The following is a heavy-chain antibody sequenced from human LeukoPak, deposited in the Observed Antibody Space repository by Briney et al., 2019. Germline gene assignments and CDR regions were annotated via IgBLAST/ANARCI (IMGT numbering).Heavy chain of an antibody. J-gene: IGHJ4*02. Sequence: SGPGLVKPSETLSLTCTVSGGSISSSSYYWGWIRQPPGKGLEWIGSIYYSGSTYYNPSLKSRVTISVDTSKNQFSLKLSSVTAADTAVYYCARVTQWIPPPYYFDYWGQGTLATVSS. CDR2: IYYSGST. CDR3: ARVTQWIPPPYYFDY. V-gene: IGHV4-39*01. CDR1: GGSISSSSYY. D-gene: IGHD5-18*01.